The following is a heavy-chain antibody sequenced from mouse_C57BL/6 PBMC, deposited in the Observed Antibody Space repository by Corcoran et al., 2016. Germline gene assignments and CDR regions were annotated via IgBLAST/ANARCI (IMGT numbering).Heavy chain of an antibody. D-gene: IGHD4-1*01. CDR3: ARGTGYYFDY. CDR1: GYTFTDYY. Sequence: EVQLQQSGPELVKPGASVKISCKASGYTFTDYYMNWVKQSPGKSLEWIGDINPNNGGTSYNQKFKGKAILTVDKSSSTAYMQLSSLTSEDSAVYFCARGTGYYFDYWGQGTTLTVSS. CDR2: INPNNGGT. J-gene: IGHJ2*01. V-gene: IGHV1-26*01.